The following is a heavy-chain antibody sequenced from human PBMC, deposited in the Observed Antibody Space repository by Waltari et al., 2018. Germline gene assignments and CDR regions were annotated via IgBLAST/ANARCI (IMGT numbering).Heavy chain of an antibody. V-gene: IGHV4-4*07. Sequence: QVQLQESGPGLVKPAETLSLTCTVSGASSSGSYWSWIRPSPGKGLEWIGRIYTSGSTNYNPSLKSRVTISVDTSKNQFSLKLSSVTAADTAVYYCARDLNDSSGYLPFDYWGQGTLVTVSS. D-gene: IGHD3-22*01. CDR2: IYTSGST. CDR1: GASSSGSY. CDR3: ARDLNDSSGYLPFDY. J-gene: IGHJ4*02.